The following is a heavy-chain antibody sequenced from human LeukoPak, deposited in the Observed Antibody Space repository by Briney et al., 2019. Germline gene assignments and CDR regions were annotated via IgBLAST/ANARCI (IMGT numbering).Heavy chain of an antibody. D-gene: IGHD3-3*01. CDR1: GYTFTSYD. CDR3: ARAPAQYYDFWSGYPRGSNWFDP. Sequence: ASVKVSCKASGYTFTSYDINWVRQATGQGLEWVGWMNPNSGNTGYAQKFQGRVTMTRNTSISTAYMELSSLRSEDTAVYYCARAPAQYYDFWSGYPRGSNWFDPWGQGTLVTVSS. V-gene: IGHV1-8*01. J-gene: IGHJ5*02. CDR2: MNPNSGNT.